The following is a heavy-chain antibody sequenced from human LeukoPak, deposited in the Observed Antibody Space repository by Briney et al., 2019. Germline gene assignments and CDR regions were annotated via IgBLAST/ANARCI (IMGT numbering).Heavy chain of an antibody. Sequence: GGSLRLSCAASGFTFSTYSMNWVRQAPGKGLEWVSFINVNGGAMYYADFVKGRFTISRDNAKSSLYLEMNSLRVEDTAVYYCARGPRILAAGSYYFDYWGQGSLVTVSS. D-gene: IGHD6-13*01. J-gene: IGHJ4*02. CDR1: GFTFSTYS. CDR2: INVNGGAM. CDR3: ARGPRILAAGSYYFDY. V-gene: IGHV3-48*04.